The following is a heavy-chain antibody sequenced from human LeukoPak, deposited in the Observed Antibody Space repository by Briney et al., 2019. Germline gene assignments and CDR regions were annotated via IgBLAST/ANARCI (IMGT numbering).Heavy chain of an antibody. CDR1: GYRFTGNA. CDR2: IRTDNGNT. D-gene: IGHD2-2*01. CDR3: ARAGDFGYCSSTSCHDAFDI. J-gene: IGHJ3*02. Sequence: ASVKVSCKPFGYRFTGNALHWVRQAPGQRLEWMGWIRTDNGNTKYSQKFQGRVTLTRDTSASTVYVELNSLRAEDTAVYYCARAGDFGYCSSTSCHDAFDIWGQGTMVTVSS. V-gene: IGHV1-3*04.